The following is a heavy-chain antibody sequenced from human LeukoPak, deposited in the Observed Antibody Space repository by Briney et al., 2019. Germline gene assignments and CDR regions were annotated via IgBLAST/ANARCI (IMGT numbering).Heavy chain of an antibody. CDR3: ARVVGGSGSSPFDY. D-gene: IGHD3-10*01. CDR1: GVSISSSNW. Sequence: SETLSLTCAVSGVSISSSNWWSWVRQPPGKGLEWIGEIYHSGSTNYNPSLKSRVTISVDKSKNQFSLKLSSVTAADTAVYYCARVVGGSGSSPFDYWGQGTLVTVSS. CDR2: IYHSGST. J-gene: IGHJ4*02. V-gene: IGHV4-4*02.